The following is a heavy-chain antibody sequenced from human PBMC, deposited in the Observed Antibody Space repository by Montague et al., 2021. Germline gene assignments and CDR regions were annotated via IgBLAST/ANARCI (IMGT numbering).Heavy chain of an antibody. V-gene: IGHV4-4*02. Sequence: SETLSLTCAVSGGSISSNNWCTWVRQPPGKGLEWIGEIFHNGSTTYSPSLESRVTISMDKSKNQFSLKLTSVTAADTAVYYCARVAAWGYYDTSGPNWFDPWGQGTLVTVSS. CDR1: GGSISSNNW. CDR2: IFHNGST. CDR3: ARVAAWGYYDTSGPNWFDP. D-gene: IGHD3-22*01. J-gene: IGHJ5*02.